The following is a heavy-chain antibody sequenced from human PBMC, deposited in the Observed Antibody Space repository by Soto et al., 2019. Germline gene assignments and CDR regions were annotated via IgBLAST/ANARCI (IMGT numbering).Heavy chain of an antibody. J-gene: IGHJ6*02. Sequence: PSETLSLTCTVSGGSISTYYWSWIRQPPGKGLEWIGYIYYSGSTYYNPSLKSRVTMSVDTSKNQFSLKLSSVTAADTAVYYCARARRALDVWGQGTTVTVSS. CDR2: IYYSGST. CDR1: GGSISTYY. CDR3: ARARRALDV. V-gene: IGHV4-59*12.